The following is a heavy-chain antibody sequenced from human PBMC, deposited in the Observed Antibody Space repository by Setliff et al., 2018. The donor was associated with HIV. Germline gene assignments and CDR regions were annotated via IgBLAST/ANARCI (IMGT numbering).Heavy chain of an antibody. J-gene: IGHJ5*02. D-gene: IGHD6-19*01. CDR2: IHHSGST. Sequence: PSETLSLTCAVSGGSISSSNWWSWVRQAPGEGLEWIGEIHHSGSTNYKPSLKSRVTISVDKSKNQFSLKLSPVTAADTAVYYCASVGSGWSHNWFDPWDQGTLVTVSS. V-gene: IGHV4-4*02. CDR1: GGSISSSNW. CDR3: ASVGSGWSHNWFDP.